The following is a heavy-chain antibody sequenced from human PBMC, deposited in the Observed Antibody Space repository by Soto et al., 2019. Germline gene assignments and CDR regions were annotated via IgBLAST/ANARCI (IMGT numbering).Heavy chain of an antibody. V-gene: IGHV3-15*01. CDR1: GFTFSNAW. Sequence: GGSLRLSCAASGFTFSNAWMSWVRQAPGKGLEWVGRIKSKTDGGTTDYAAPVKGRFTISRDDSKKQLYLQMNSLKTEDTAVYYCTTDMLMTTVTPGGDAFDIWGQGTMVTVSS. D-gene: IGHD4-17*01. J-gene: IGHJ3*02. CDR3: TTDMLMTTVTPGGDAFDI. CDR2: IKSKTDGGTT.